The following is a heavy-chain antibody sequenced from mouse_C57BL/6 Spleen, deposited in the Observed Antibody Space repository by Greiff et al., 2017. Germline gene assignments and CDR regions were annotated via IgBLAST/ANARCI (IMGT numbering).Heavy chain of an antibody. D-gene: IGHD2-3*01. CDR1: GYTFTSYT. Sequence: QVQLQQSGAELARPGASVKMSCKASGYTFTSYTMHWVKQRPGQGLEWIGYINPSSGYTKYNQKFKDQATLTADKSSSTAYMQLSSLTSEDSAVYYCAREWRLWLLPCAYWGQGTLVTVSA. CDR3: AREWRLWLLPCAY. J-gene: IGHJ3*01. V-gene: IGHV1-4*01. CDR2: INPSSGYT.